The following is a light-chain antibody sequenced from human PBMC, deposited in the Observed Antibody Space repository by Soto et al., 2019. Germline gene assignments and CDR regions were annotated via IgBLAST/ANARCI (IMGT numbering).Light chain of an antibody. CDR1: SSDVGAYNY. CDR2: DVS. V-gene: IGLV2-14*03. Sequence: QSVLTQPASVSGSPGQSVAISCTGTSSDVGAYNYIFWYQQHPGKAPKLLLSDVSNRHSGVSDRFSGSKSGNTAPLTISRLPGEDEADYYCSSLTASFTYVYGTGTKVPV. J-gene: IGLJ1*01. CDR3: SSLTASFTYV.